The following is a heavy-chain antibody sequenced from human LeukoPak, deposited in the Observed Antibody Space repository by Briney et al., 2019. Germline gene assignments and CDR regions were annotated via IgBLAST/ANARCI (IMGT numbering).Heavy chain of an antibody. V-gene: IGHV4-59*01. CDR2: IYYSGST. J-gene: IGHJ6*02. CDR1: GGSISSYY. Sequence: SETLSLTCTVSGGSISSYYWSWIRQPPGEGLEWIGYIYYSGSTNYNPSLKSRVTISVDTSKNQFSLKLSSVTAADTAVYYCARQRYSNYGYYYYGMDVWGQGTTVTVSS. CDR3: ARQRYSNYGYYYYGMDV. D-gene: IGHD4-11*01.